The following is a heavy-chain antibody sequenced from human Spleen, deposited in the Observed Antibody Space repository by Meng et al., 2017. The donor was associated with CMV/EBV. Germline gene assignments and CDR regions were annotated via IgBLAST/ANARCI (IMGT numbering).Heavy chain of an antibody. Sequence: SVKVSCKTSGGSFSDYTLSWVRQAPGQGLEWMGRIMPFVHISHYAQKFQGRITITADKSTSTAYMELSSLRSEDTAVYYCTRLGYCSSPTCLTDVDYWGQGTLVTVSS. CDR2: IMPFVHIS. J-gene: IGHJ4*02. CDR1: GGSFSDYT. CDR3: TRLGYCSSPTCLTDVDY. D-gene: IGHD2-2*01. V-gene: IGHV1-69*02.